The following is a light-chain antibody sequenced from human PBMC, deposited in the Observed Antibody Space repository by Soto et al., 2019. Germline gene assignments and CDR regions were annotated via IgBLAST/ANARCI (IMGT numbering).Light chain of an antibody. J-gene: IGKJ5*01. CDR1: QSIDTY. Sequence: DVQMTQSPSSLAAPVGDRVTITCRASQSIDTYLNWYQQKPGKAPKLLIYAASSLKSGVPSRFSGSGSGTDFTLTISSLQPEDFATYYCQQSYSTPPITFGQGTRPEIK. V-gene: IGKV1-39*01. CDR2: AAS. CDR3: QQSYSTPPIT.